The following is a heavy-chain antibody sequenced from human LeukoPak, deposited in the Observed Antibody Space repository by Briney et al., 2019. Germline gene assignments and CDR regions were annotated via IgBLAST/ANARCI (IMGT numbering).Heavy chain of an antibody. J-gene: IGHJ4*02. Sequence: PSQTLSLTCTVSGGSISSGGYYWSWIRQHPGKGLEWIGYIYYSGSTYYNPSLKSRVTISVDTSKNQFSLKLSSVTAADPAVYYCARILRKYNWNDGDYWGQGTLVTVSS. V-gene: IGHV4-31*03. CDR1: GGSISSGGYY. CDR3: ARILRKYNWNDGDY. D-gene: IGHD1-20*01. CDR2: IYYSGST.